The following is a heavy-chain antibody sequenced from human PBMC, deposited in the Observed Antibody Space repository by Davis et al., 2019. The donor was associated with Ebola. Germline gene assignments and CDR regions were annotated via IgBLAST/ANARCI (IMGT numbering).Heavy chain of an antibody. Sequence: SLIISCAAPGFVFSSYVMSRLRRLPGKGLQWLSTCGLSDDTAYADSVMGRFTISSDNSKNTLHLQINSLIVEDTAIYYCAIDTSNVWFYVWGQGTMVTVST. CDR3: AIDTSNVWFYV. CDR2: CGLSDDT. CDR1: GFVFSSYV. D-gene: IGHD6-19*01. V-gene: IGHV3-23*01. J-gene: IGHJ3*01.